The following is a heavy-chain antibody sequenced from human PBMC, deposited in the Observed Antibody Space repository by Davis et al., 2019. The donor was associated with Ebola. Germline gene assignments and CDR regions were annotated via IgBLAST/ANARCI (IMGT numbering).Heavy chain of an antibody. Sequence: GESLKISCAASGFTFSGYWMHWVRQAPGKGLEWVAVISYDGSNKYYADSVKGRFTISRDNSKNTLYLQMNSLRAEDTAVYYCARDWLAGTVTTGGWFDPWGQGTLVTVSS. CDR1: GFTFSGYW. D-gene: IGHD4-17*01. J-gene: IGHJ5*02. V-gene: IGHV3-30-3*01. CDR2: ISYDGSNK. CDR3: ARDWLAGTVTTGGWFDP.